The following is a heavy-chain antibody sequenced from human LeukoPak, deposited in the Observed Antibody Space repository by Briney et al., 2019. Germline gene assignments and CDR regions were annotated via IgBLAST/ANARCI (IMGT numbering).Heavy chain of an antibody. CDR1: GFTFSSYS. CDR2: ISSSSSTI. V-gene: IGHV3-48*01. CDR3: ARVPYYYGSGSYYLLGAFDI. J-gene: IGHJ3*02. Sequence: GGSLRLSCAASGFTFSSYSMNWVRQAPGKGLEWVSYISSSSSTIYYADSVKGRFTISRDNAKNSLYLQVNSLRAEDTAVYYCARVPYYYGSGSYYLLGAFDIWGQGTMVTVSS. D-gene: IGHD3-10*01.